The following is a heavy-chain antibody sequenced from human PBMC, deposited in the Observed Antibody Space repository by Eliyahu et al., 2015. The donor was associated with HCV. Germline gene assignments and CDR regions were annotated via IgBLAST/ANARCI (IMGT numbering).Heavy chain of an antibody. V-gene: IGHV1-69*01. Sequence: EVKKPGSSVKVSCKASGGTFSSYAISWVRQAPGQGLEWMGGIIPIFGTANYAQKFQGRVTITADESTSTAYMELSSLRSEDTAVYYCARNPRAIFGVPPYWYFDLWGRGTLVTVSS. CDR3: ARNPRAIFGVPPYWYFDL. CDR1: GGTFSSYA. D-gene: IGHD3-3*01. J-gene: IGHJ2*01. CDR2: IIPIFGTA.